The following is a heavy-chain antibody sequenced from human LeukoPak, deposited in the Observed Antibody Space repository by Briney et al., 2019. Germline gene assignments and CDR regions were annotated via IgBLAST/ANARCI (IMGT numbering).Heavy chain of an antibody. V-gene: IGHV3-21*01. Sequence: PGGSLRLSCAASEFTFSSYSMSWVRQAPGKGLEWVSCISSGSTYIYYADSVKGRFTIARDNAKNSLYLQMNSLRVEDTAVYYCARHSPIERGGQQPNCDYWGQGNLVTVSS. CDR2: ISSGSTYI. D-gene: IGHD6-13*01. CDR3: ARHSPIERGGQQPNCDY. J-gene: IGHJ4*02. CDR1: EFTFSSYS.